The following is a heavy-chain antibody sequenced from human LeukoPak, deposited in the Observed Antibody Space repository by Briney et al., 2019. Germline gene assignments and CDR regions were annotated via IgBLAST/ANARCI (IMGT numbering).Heavy chain of an antibody. CDR3: ARGGDRSFDY. Sequence: SSETLSLTCTVSGGSISSSSYYWGWIRQPPGKGLEWIGSIYHSGSTYYNPSLKSRVTISVDKAKNQFSLNLNSVTAADTAVYYCARGGDRSFDYWGQGTLVTVSS. D-gene: IGHD3-10*01. CDR2: IYHSGST. V-gene: IGHV4-39*07. CDR1: GGSISSSSYY. J-gene: IGHJ4*02.